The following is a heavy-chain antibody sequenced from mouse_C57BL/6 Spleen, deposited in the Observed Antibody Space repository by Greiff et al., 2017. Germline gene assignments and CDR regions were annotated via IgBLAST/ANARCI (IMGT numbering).Heavy chain of an antibody. V-gene: IGHV5-17*01. CDR2: ISSGSSTI. CDR3: ARPADYGSSFRYWYFDV. D-gene: IGHD1-1*01. Sequence: EVKLVESGGGLVKPGGSLKLSCAASGFTFSDYGMHWVRQAPEKGLEWVAYISSGSSTIYYADTVKGRFTISRDNAKNTLFLQMTSLRSEDTARYYCARPADYGSSFRYWYFDVWGTGTTVTVSS. J-gene: IGHJ1*03. CDR1: GFTFSDYG.